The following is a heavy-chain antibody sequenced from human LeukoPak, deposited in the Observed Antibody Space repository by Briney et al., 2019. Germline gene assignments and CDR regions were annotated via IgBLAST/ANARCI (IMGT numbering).Heavy chain of an antibody. CDR2: IFTSGIT. V-gene: IGHV4-4*07. Sequence: SETLSLTCTVSSGSISIYYWNWIRQPAGKGLEWIGRIFTSGITNYNPSLKSRVTMSVDTSKNQFSLKLTSVTAADTAVYYCARESSGTYHNPLGYMDVWGKGTTVTVSS. CDR3: ARESSGTYHNPLGYMDV. J-gene: IGHJ6*03. D-gene: IGHD3-10*01. CDR1: SGSISIYY.